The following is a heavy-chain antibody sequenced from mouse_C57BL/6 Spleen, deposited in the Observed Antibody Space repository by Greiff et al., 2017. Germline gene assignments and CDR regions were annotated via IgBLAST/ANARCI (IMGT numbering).Heavy chain of an antibody. Sequence: EVQLVESGGGLVKPGGSLKLSCAASGFTFSDYGMHWVRQAPEKGLEWVAYISSGSSTIYYADTVKGRFTISRDNAKNTLFLQMTSLRSEDTAMYYCARRDYYGSSPHYYAMDYWGQGTSVTVSS. D-gene: IGHD1-1*01. J-gene: IGHJ4*01. CDR2: ISSGSSTI. CDR3: ARRDYYGSSPHYYAMDY. V-gene: IGHV5-17*01. CDR1: GFTFSDYG.